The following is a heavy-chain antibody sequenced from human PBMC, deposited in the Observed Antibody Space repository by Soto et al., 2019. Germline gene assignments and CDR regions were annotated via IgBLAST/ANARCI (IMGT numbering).Heavy chain of an antibody. V-gene: IGHV4-31*03. CDR2: IHYSGNT. CDR3: AGTNYGDYGATLDV. CDR1: GDSINSGAYY. D-gene: IGHD4-17*01. J-gene: IGHJ6*02. Sequence: QVQLQESGPGLVKPSQTLSLTCTVSGDSINSGAYYWSWIRQHPGKGLEWIGYIHYSGNTYYNPSLKIRVTISVVTSKNQFSRTLSSVTAADTAVYYCAGTNYGDYGATLDVWGQGTTVTVSS.